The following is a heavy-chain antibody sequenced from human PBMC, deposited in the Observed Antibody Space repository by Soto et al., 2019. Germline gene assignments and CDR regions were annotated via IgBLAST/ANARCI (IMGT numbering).Heavy chain of an antibody. Sequence: PGGSLSLSCAASGFPFSSYSMNWVRQAPGKGLEWVSSISSSSSYIYYADSVKGRFTISRDNAKNSLYLQMNSLRAEDTAVYYCARDLATISSSYYYYGMDVWGQGTTVTVSS. CDR2: ISSSSSYI. V-gene: IGHV3-21*01. CDR3: ARDLATISSSYYYYGMDV. D-gene: IGHD5-12*01. J-gene: IGHJ6*02. CDR1: GFPFSSYS.